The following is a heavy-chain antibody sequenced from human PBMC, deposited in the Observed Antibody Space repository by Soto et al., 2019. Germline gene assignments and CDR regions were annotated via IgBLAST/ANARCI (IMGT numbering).Heavy chain of an antibody. J-gene: IGHJ6*03. Sequence: SETLSLTCAVYGGSFSGYYWSWIRQPPGKGLEWIGEINHSGSTNYNPSLKSRVTISVDTSKNQFSLKLSSVTAADTAVYYCARLGYVWEQLVYYYYYMDVWGKGTTVTVSS. V-gene: IGHV4-34*01. CDR3: ARLGYVWEQLVYYYYYMDV. D-gene: IGHD6-6*01. CDR2: INHSGST. CDR1: GGSFSGYY.